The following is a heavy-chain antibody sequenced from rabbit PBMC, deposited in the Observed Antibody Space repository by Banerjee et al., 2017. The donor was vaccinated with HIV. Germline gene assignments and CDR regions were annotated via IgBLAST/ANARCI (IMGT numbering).Heavy chain of an antibody. CDR2: IDPVFGST. CDR3: ARGDGGYAYDL. CDR1: GFSFTYKYV. J-gene: IGHJ6*01. D-gene: IGHD6-1*01. V-gene: IGHV1S45*01. Sequence: QEQLEESGGDLVKPEGSLTLTCTASGFSFTYKYVMCWVRQAPGKGLEWIGYIDPVFGSTYYASWVNGRFTISSHNAQNTLYLQLNSLTAADTATYFCARGDGGYAYDLWGPGTLVTVS.